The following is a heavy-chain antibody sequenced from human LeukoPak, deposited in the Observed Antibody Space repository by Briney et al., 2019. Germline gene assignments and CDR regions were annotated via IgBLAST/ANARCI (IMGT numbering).Heavy chain of an antibody. CDR1: GYSFTNYW. CDR3: ARWITIFGVVENWFDP. V-gene: IGHV5-51*01. CDR2: IYTGDSNT. Sequence: GESLKISCKGSGYSFTNYWIGWVRQMPGKGLEWLGIIYTGDSNTRYSPSFQGQVTISADKSISTAYLQWSSLKASDTAMYYCARWITIFGVVENWFDPWGQGTLVTVSS. D-gene: IGHD3-3*01. J-gene: IGHJ5*02.